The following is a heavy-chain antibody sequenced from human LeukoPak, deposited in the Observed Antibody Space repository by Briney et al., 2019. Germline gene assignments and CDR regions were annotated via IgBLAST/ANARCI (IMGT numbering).Heavy chain of an antibody. CDR2: ISGSAGST. CDR3: AKKMSGVYSSSDY. D-gene: IGHD6-6*01. J-gene: IGHJ4*02. CDR1: GFTFSNCA. Sequence: PRGSLRLSCAASGFTFSNCAMTWVRQAPGKGLEWVSAISGSAGSTYYADSVKGRLTISRDNSKNTLYLQMNSLRAEDTAVYYCAKKMSGVYSSSDYWGQGTLVTVSS. V-gene: IGHV3-23*01.